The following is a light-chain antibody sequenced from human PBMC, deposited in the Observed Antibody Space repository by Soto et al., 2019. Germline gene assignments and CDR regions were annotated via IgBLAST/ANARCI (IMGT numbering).Light chain of an antibody. CDR1: SSDVGGYDY. J-gene: IGLJ1*01. CDR2: EVT. CDR3: SAYTSTSTSV. Sequence: QSALTQPASVSGSPGQSITISCTGTSSDVGGYDYVSWYQQHPGKAPKFLIYEVTNRPSGVSYRFSGSKSGNTASLTIFGLQAEDEAEYYCSAYTSTSTSVFGTGTKVTVL. V-gene: IGLV2-14*01.